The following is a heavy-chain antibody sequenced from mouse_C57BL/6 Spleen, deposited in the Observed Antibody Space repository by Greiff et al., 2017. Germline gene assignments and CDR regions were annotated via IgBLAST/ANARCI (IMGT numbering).Heavy chain of an antibody. J-gene: IGHJ4*01. CDR3: TRRGSSGAMDY. CDR2: IDPETGGT. CDR1: GYTFTDYE. D-gene: IGHD1-3*01. V-gene: IGHV1-15*01. Sequence: VQLQQSGAELVRPGASVTLSCKASGYTFTDYEMHWVKQTPVHGLEWIGAIDPETGGTAYNQKFKGKAILTADKSSSTAYMELRSLTSEDSAVYYCTRRGSSGAMDYWGQGTSVTVSS.